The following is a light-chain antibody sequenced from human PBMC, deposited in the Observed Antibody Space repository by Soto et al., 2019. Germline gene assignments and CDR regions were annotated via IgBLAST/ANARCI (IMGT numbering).Light chain of an antibody. V-gene: IGLV2-14*01. CDR1: GSEVGGYNY. Sequence: QSALPQPASVSGSFGQAITISCTGTGSEVGGYNYVSWYQQHPAKAPKVMIYEVSLRPSGVSSRFSGSKSGNTASLSISGLQAEDEAEYYCSSYRSTNTVVFGGGTKLTVL. CDR3: SSYRSTNTVV. CDR2: EVS. J-gene: IGLJ3*02.